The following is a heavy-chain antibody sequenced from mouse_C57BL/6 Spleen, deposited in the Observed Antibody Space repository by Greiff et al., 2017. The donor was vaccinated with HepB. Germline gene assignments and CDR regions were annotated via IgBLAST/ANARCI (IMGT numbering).Heavy chain of an antibody. Sequence: DVMLVESGGGLVKPGGSLKLSCAASGFTFSSYTMSWVRQTPEKRLEWVATISGGGGNTYYPDSVKGRFTISRDNAKNTLYLQMSSLRSEDTALYYCARNGNYPWYIDVWGTGTTVTVSS. V-gene: IGHV5-9*01. CDR2: ISGGGGNT. J-gene: IGHJ1*03. CDR3: ARNGNYPWYIDV. CDR1: GFTFSSYT. D-gene: IGHD2-1*01.